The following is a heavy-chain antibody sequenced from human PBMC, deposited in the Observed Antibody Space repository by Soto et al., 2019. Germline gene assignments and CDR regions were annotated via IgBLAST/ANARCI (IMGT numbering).Heavy chain of an antibody. CDR1: GYTFTSYG. D-gene: IGHD3-22*01. CDR3: ARVRPGGYYDSSGQHWFDP. Sequence: ASVKVSCKASGYTFTSYGISWVRQAPGQGLEWMGWISAYNGNTNYAQKLQGRVTMTTDTSTSTAYMELRSLRSDDTAVYYCARVRPGGYYDSSGQHWFDPWGQGTLVTAPQ. J-gene: IGHJ5*02. CDR2: ISAYNGNT. V-gene: IGHV1-18*01.